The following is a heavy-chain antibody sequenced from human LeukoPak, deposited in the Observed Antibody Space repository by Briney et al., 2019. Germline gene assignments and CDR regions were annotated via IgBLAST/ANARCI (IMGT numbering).Heavy chain of an antibody. CDR2: ISAYSSNT. CDR3: ARGGDGDILTGLVFDY. V-gene: IGHV1-18*01. J-gene: IGHJ4*02. D-gene: IGHD3-9*01. CDR1: GYRFTSYG. Sequence: GASVKVSCKASGYRFTSYGISWVRQAPGQGLEWMGWISAYSSNTNYAQKLQGRVTMTTDTSTSTAYMELRSLRSDDTAVYYCARGGDGDILTGLVFDYWGQGTLVPVSS.